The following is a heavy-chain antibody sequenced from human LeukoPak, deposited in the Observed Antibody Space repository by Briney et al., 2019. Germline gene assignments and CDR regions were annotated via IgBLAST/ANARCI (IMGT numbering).Heavy chain of an antibody. CDR1: GVPCSDYY. CDR3: ARIGMGRTDYNIDS. V-gene: IGHV4-34*01. CDR2: INHRGST. J-gene: IGHJ4*02. Sequence: SETLSLTCAVYGVPCSDYYWSGIRQPPGKGREGIGEINHRGSTNYNPSLKSRVTISVDTSKSQFSLKLSSVTDADTAVYSCARIGMGRTDYNIDSWGQGTLVTVSS. D-gene: IGHD4-11*01.